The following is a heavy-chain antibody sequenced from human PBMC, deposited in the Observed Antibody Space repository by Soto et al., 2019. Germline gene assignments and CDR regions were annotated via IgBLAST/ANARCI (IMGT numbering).Heavy chain of an antibody. D-gene: IGHD3-16*02. Sequence: PGGSVRLSCTASGFTFRTYAMTWVRQAPGKGLECVSAISGSAGTFYATSVKGRFTISRDNSRSTVYLQMHSLRAEDSAIYYCAKEKDYDFNWGSDRFTSHYWGRGTLVTVSS. V-gene: IGHV3-23*01. CDR1: GFTFRTYA. CDR2: ISGSAGT. CDR3: AKEKDYDFNWGSDRFTSHY. J-gene: IGHJ4*02.